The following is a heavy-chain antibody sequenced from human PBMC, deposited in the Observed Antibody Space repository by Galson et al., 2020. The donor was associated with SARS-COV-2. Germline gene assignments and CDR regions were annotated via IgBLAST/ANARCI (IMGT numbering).Heavy chain of an antibody. CDR1: GFSITNGFY. CDR2: IYSSGHT. D-gene: IGHD3-10*01. CDR3: ARDGSGGYHYLPVDN. Sequence: KASETLSLTCSVSGFSITNGFYWGWIRQYPGKGLEWIGSIYSSGHTFDNPSLKSRLTMSVDTSKNQFSLRLTSVTAADTAVYYCARDGSGGYHYLPVDNGGQGIQVTVSS. J-gene: IGHJ4*02. V-gene: IGHV4-38-2*02.